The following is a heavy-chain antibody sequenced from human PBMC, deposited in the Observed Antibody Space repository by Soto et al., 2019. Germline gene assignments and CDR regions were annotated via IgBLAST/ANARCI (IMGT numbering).Heavy chain of an antibody. J-gene: IGHJ4*02. CDR1: GFTFSSYG. Sequence: QVQLVESGGGVVQPGRSLSLSCAASGFTFSSYGMHWVRQAPGKGLEWVAVIWYDGSNKYYADSVKGRFTISRDNSKNAVDLQMNSMRAEDTAVYYCAREGWVDGGSCCHYWGQGTLVTVSS. D-gene: IGHD2-15*01. CDR3: AREGWVDGGSCCHY. V-gene: IGHV3-33*01. CDR2: IWYDGSNK.